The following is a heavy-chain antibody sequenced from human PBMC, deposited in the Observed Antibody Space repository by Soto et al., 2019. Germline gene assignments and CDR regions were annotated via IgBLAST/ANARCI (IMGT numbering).Heavy chain of an antibody. V-gene: IGHV4-4*07. CDR1: GGSMRSYY. Sequence: QVHLQQSGPGLVNPSETLSLTCTVSGGSMRSYYWTWIRQPAGKGLEWIGRVYSSGGTHYNTSLKSRVTISLDTSKNQLSLRLFSVTEADTAVYYCAVGQRFSDWLDPWGQGTLVTVSS. CDR3: AVGQRFSDWLDP. J-gene: IGHJ5*02. CDR2: VYSSGGT. D-gene: IGHD3-3*01.